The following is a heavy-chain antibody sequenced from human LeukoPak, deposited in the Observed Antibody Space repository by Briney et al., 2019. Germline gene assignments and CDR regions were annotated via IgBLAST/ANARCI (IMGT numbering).Heavy chain of an antibody. CDR1: GGSISSYY. CDR3: ARHGVAKLFKSSRWFDP. D-gene: IGHD6-6*01. Sequence: SETLSLTCTVSGGSISSYYWSWIRQPPGKGLEWIGYIYYSGSTNYNPSLKSRVTISVDTSKNQFSLKLSSVTAADTAVYYCARHGVAKLFKSSRWFDPWGQGTLVTVSS. V-gene: IGHV4-59*08. J-gene: IGHJ5*02. CDR2: IYYSGST.